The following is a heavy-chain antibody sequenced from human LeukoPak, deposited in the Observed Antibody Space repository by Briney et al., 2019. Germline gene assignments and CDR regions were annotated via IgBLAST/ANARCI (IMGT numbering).Heavy chain of an antibody. CDR2: TYYSSKWYN. D-gene: IGHD6-19*01. CDR3: ARDLGTTGWHTFDY. V-gene: IGHV6-1*01. J-gene: IGHJ4*02. Sequence: RQSXXXGIEWLGRTYYSSKWYNDYAESMEARMTISQATSKNQYSLHLTSVTPDDTAVYYCARDLGTTGWHTFDYWGQGTXVTVSS.